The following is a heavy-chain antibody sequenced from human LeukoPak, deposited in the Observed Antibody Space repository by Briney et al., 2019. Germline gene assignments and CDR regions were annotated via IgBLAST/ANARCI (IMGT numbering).Heavy chain of an antibody. V-gene: IGHV1-46*01. CDR2: INPSGVST. CDR3: ARGYRYCSGGSCYSGPLDY. CDR1: GYTFSNYY. D-gene: IGHD2-15*01. Sequence: ASVKVSCKASGYTFSNYYIHWVRQAPGQGLEWMGIINPSGVSTSYAQKFQGRVTMTRDTSTSTVYMELSSLRSEDTAVYYCARGYRYCSGGSCYSGPLDYWGQGTLVTVSS. J-gene: IGHJ4*02.